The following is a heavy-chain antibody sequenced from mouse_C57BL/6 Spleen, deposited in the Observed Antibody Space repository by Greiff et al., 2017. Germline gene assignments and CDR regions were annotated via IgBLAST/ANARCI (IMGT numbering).Heavy chain of an antibody. J-gene: IGHJ3*01. CDR3: AREGDYDRFAY. Sequence: QVQLQQSGAELVRPGASVKLSCKASGYTFTDYYINWVKQRPGQGLEWIARIYPGSGNTYYNEKFKGKATLTAEKSSSTAYMQLSSLTSEDSAVYFCAREGDYDRFAYWGQGTLVTVSA. V-gene: IGHV1-76*01. CDR2: IYPGSGNT. CDR1: GYTFTDYY. D-gene: IGHD2-4*01.